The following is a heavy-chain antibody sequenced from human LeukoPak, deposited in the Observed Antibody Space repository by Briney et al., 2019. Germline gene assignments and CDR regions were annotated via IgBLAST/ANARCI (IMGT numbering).Heavy chain of an antibody. Sequence: GGSLRLSCAASGFTFSSYGMHWVRQAPGKGLEWVAVISYDGSNKYYADSVKGRFTISRDNSKNTLYLQMNSLRAEDTAVYYCAKGGTDTRGYSYGFNYYGMDVWGQGTTVTVSS. D-gene: IGHD5-18*01. CDR3: AKGGTDTRGYSYGFNYYGMDV. CDR2: ISYDGSNK. CDR1: GFTFSSYG. V-gene: IGHV3-30*18. J-gene: IGHJ6*02.